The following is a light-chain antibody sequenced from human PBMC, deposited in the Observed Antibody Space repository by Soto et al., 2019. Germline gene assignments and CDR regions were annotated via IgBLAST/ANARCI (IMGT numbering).Light chain of an antibody. Sequence: EIVMTQSPATLSVSPGERATLSCRASQSVSSNLAWYQQKPGQAPRLLIYGASTRATGIPARFSGSGSGTEFTLTISSLQSEDVAVYYCQQYNNWLITCGQGTRLEIK. CDR3: QQYNNWLIT. J-gene: IGKJ5*01. CDR2: GAS. CDR1: QSVSSN. V-gene: IGKV3-15*01.